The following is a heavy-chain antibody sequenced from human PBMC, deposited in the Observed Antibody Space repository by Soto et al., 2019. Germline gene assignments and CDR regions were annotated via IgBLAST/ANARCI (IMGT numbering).Heavy chain of an antibody. CDR2: ISGSGGST. D-gene: IGHD3-22*01. V-gene: IGHV3-23*01. CDR1: VFTFGSCS. CDR3: AKDGYYDSSGYPLGRGFDY. Sequence: WGSLSVSWAASVFTFGSCSMSWVRPAPVKGLEWVSAISGSGGSTYYADSVKGLFTISRDNSKNTLYLQMNSLRAEDTAVYYCAKDGYYDSSGYPLGRGFDYWGQGTLVTVSS. J-gene: IGHJ4*02.